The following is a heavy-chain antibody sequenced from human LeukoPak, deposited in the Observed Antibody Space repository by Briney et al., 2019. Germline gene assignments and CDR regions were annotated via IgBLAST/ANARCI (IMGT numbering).Heavy chain of an antibody. D-gene: IGHD2-15*01. CDR2: ISSFSSYK. CDR1: GFSFETYT. CDR3: ARGYCSGGTCYEYHYYYYMDV. V-gene: IGHV3-21*01. Sequence: GGSLRLSCAASGFSFETYTMNWLRQAPGKGPEWVASISSFSSYKHYADSVKDRFTISRDNAKNSLYLEMNSLRAEDTAIYYCARGYCSGGTCYEYHYYYYMDVWGTGTTVTISS. J-gene: IGHJ6*03.